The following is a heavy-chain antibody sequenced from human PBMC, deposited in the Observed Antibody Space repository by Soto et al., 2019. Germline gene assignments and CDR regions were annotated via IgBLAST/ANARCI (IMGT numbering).Heavy chain of an antibody. V-gene: IGHV5-10-1*01. CDR3: ARRHYYGSGDDY. CDR2: IDPSDSYT. CDR1: GYSCTSYW. Sequence: GEPLRSSGRGAGYSCTSYWISWVRQMPGKGLEWMGRIDPSDSYTNYSPSFQGHVTISADKSISTAYLQWSSLKASDTAMYYCARRHYYGSGDDYCGQRTLVPVSS. D-gene: IGHD3-10*01. J-gene: IGHJ4*02.